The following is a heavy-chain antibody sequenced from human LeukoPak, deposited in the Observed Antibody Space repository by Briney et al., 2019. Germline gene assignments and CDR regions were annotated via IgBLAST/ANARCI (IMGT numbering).Heavy chain of an antibody. Sequence: SETLSLTCTVSGGSLSSYYWSWIRQPPGKGREWIGYIYYSGSTNYNPSLKSRVTISVDTSKNQFSLKLSSVTAADTAVYYCARDLTDYWGQGTLVTVSS. J-gene: IGHJ4*02. V-gene: IGHV4-59*01. CDR1: GGSLSSYY. CDR3: ARDLTDY. CDR2: IYYSGST.